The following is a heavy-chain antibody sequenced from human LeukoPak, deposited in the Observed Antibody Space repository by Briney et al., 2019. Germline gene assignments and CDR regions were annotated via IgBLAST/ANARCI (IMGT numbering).Heavy chain of an antibody. V-gene: IGHV1-24*01. D-gene: IGHD4-17*01. CDR3: ARAPTVKAQLPPGY. Sequence: ASVKVSCKVSGYTLTEFSMHWVRQAPGKGLEWMGGFDPEDGETIYAQKFQGRVTMTEDTSTDTAYMELSSLRSEDTAVYYCARAPTVKAQLPPGYWGQGTLVTVSS. CDR1: GYTLTEFS. CDR2: FDPEDGET. J-gene: IGHJ4*02.